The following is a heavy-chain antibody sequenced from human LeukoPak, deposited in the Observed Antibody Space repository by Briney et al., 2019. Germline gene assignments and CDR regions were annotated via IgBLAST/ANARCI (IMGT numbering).Heavy chain of an antibody. CDR3: ARGFSDTAMFLDY. D-gene: IGHD5-18*01. Sequence: PGGSLRLSCAVSGITLSNYGMSWVRQAPGKGLEWLSCISNSGSTMYYADSVKGRFTISRDNAKNSLYLQMNSLRAEDTAVYYCARGFSDTAMFLDYWGRGTLVTVSS. J-gene: IGHJ4*02. CDR1: GITLSNYG. V-gene: IGHV3-48*04. CDR2: ISNSGSTM.